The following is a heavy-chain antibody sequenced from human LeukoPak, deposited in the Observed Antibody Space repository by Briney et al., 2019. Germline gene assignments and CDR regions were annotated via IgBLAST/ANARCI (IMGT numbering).Heavy chain of an antibody. J-gene: IGHJ4*02. CDR2: IYTSGST. CDR1: GGSISSYY. V-gene: IGHV4-4*07. Sequence: SETLSLTCTVSGGSISSYYWNWIRQPAGKGLEWIGRIYTSGSTNYNPSLKSRLTMSVDTSKNQFSLKLTSVTAADTAVYYCARENGLYSNYDYWGQGTLVTVSS. D-gene: IGHD3/OR15-3a*01. CDR3: ARENGLYSNYDY.